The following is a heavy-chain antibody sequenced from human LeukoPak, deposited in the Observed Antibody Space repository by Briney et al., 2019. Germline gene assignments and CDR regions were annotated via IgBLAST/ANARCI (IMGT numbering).Heavy chain of an antibody. CDR3: VRDSSSGSPDY. J-gene: IGHJ4*02. CDR1: GLTFSSHW. Sequence: GGSLRLSCAAAGLTFSSHWMHWVRQAPGKGLEWVAVISYDGGNKYYADSVKGRFTISIDNSKNTLYLQMNSLRAEDTAVYYCVRDSSSGSPDYWGQGTLVTIAS. CDR2: ISYDGGNK. D-gene: IGHD3-10*01. V-gene: IGHV3-30-3*01.